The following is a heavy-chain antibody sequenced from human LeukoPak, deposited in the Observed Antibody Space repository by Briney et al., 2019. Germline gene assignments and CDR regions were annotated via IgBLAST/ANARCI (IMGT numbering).Heavy chain of an antibody. CDR2: ISSSSSYI. Sequence: PGGSLRLSCAASGFTFSSYSMNWVRQAPGKGLEWVSSISSSSSYIYYADSVKGRFTISRDNAKNSLYLQMNSLRAEDTAVYYCARWLVSSGLVAGYYYGMDVWGQGTTVTVSS. CDR1: GFTFSSYS. J-gene: IGHJ6*02. D-gene: IGHD6-19*01. V-gene: IGHV3-21*01. CDR3: ARWLVSSGLVAGYYYGMDV.